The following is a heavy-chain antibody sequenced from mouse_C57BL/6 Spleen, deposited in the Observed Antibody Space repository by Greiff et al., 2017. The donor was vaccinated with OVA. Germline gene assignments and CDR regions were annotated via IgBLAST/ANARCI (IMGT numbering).Heavy chain of an antibody. V-gene: IGHV1-61*01. CDR2: IYPSDSET. D-gene: IGHD2-3*01. CDR3: ARRYDGYDDY. CDR1: GYTFTSYW. Sequence: QVQLQQPGAELVRPGSSVKLSCKASGYTFTSYWMAWVKQRPGQGLEWIGNIYPSDSETHYNQKFKDKATLTVDKSSSTAYMQLSSLTSEDSAVYYCARRYDGYDDYWGQGTTLTVSS. J-gene: IGHJ2*01.